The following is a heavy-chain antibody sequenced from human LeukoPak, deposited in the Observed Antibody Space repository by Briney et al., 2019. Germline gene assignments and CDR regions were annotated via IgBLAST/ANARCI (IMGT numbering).Heavy chain of an antibody. Sequence: PGGSLRLSCAASGFTFNNYEMNWVRQAPGKGLEWVSYISGSGSTIYYADSVKGRFTISRDNAQKSLYLQMNSLRAEDTAVYYCAELGITMIGGVWGKGTTVTISS. CDR2: ISGSGSTI. V-gene: IGHV3-48*03. D-gene: IGHD3-10*02. CDR1: GFTFNNYE. J-gene: IGHJ6*04. CDR3: AELGITMIGGV.